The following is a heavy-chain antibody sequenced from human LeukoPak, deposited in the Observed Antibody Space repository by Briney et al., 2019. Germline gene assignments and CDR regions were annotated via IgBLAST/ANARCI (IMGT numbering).Heavy chain of an antibody. CDR2: INPNSGGT. Sequence: APVKVSCKASGYTXTGYYMHWVRQAPGQGLEWMGRINPNSGGTNYAQKFQGRVTMTRDTSISTAYMELSRLRSDDTAVYYCARGYSGFVERDYWGQGTLVTVSS. CDR1: GYTXTGYY. D-gene: IGHD6-19*01. J-gene: IGHJ4*02. CDR3: ARGYSGFVERDY. V-gene: IGHV1-2*02.